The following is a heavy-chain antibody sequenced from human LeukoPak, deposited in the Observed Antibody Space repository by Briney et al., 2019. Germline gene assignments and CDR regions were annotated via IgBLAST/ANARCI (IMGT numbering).Heavy chain of an antibody. CDR1: GYTFTGYY. D-gene: IGHD2/OR15-2a*01. CDR3: ARGIADSRGDWFDP. CDR2: INPNSGGT. V-gene: IGHV1-2*04. Sequence: ASVKVSCKASGYTFTGYYMHWVRQAPGQGLEWMGWINPNSGGTNYAQKFQGWVTMTRDTSISTAYMELSRLRSDDTAVYYCARGIADSRGDWFDPWGQGTPVTVSS. J-gene: IGHJ5*02.